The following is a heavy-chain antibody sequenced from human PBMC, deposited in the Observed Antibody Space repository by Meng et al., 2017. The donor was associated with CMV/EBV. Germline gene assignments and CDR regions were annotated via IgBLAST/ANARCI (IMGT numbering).Heavy chain of an antibody. J-gene: IGHJ4*02. CDR3: ARDGPYGDPLHY. CDR1: RFTVSSYY. CDR2: IYSGGST. D-gene: IGHD4-17*01. V-gene: IGHV3-66*02. Sequence: GGSLRLSCAASRFTVSSYYMSWVRQAPGKGLEWVSVIYSGGSTYYADSVKGRFTISGDNSKNTLYLQMNSLRAEDTAVYYCARDGPYGDPLHYWGQGTLVTVSS.